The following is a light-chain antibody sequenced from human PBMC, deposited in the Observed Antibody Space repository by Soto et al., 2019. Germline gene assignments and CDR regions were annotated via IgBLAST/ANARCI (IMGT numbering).Light chain of an antibody. CDR1: QSISSW. Sequence: DFQMTQSPSTLSASVGDRVTITCRASQSISSWLAWYQQKPGKAPKLLIYKASSLQSGVPSRFSGSGSGTKFTPISGGPALDDFADDYRQQYHSFPPSFGGGTKGE. J-gene: IGKJ4*01. CDR2: KAS. V-gene: IGKV1-5*03. CDR3: QQYHSFPPS.